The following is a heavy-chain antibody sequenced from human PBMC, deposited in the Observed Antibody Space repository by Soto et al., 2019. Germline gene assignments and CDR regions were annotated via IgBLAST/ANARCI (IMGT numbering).Heavy chain of an antibody. CDR2: IYYSGST. CDR1: GGSVSSGSYY. J-gene: IGHJ6*02. D-gene: IGHD2-2*02. CDR3: ASVTRTCISTSCYRYYYGMDV. V-gene: IGHV4-61*01. Sequence: SETLSLTCTVTGGSVSSGSYYWSWIRQPPGKGLEWIGYIYYSGSTNYNPSLKSRVTISVDTSKNQFSLKLSSVTAADTAVYYCASVTRTCISTSCYRYYYGMDVWGQGTTVTVSS.